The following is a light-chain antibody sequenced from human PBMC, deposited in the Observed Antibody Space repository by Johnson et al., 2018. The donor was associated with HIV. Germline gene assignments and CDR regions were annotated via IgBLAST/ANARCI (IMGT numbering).Light chain of an antibody. V-gene: IGLV1-51*02. Sequence: QSVLTQPPSVSAAPGQKVTISCSGSSSNIGNNYVSWYQQLPGTAPKLLIYENNKRPSGIPDRFSGSKSGPSATLGITGLQTGDEADDYCGTWDNSLSTGGVFGTGTKVTVL. CDR3: GTWDNSLSTGGV. J-gene: IGLJ1*01. CDR1: SSNIGNNY. CDR2: ENN.